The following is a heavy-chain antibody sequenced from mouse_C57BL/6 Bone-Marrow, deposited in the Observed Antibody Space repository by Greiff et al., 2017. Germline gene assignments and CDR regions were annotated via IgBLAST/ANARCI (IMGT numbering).Heavy chain of an antibody. J-gene: IGHJ1*03. CDR1: GYTFTSYW. D-gene: IGHD1-1*02. CDR2: IDPSDSET. CDR3: ARTGGYCWYFDV. Sequence: VQLQQPGAELVRPGSSVKLSCKASGYTFTSYWMHWVKQRPIQGLEWIGNIDPSDSETHYNQKFKDKATLTVDKSSSTAYMQLSSLTSEDSAVXYGARTGGYCWYFDVWGTGTTVTVSS. V-gene: IGHV1-52*01.